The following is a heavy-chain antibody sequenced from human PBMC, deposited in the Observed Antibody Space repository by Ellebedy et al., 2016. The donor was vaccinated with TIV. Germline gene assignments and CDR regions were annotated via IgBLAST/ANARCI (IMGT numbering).Heavy chain of an antibody. D-gene: IGHD4-17*01. Sequence: GESLKIPCAASGFTFSTYWMHSVRQAPGKGLMWVSRINTYGSSTNYADSVNGRFTISRDNSKNMLYLQMNSLRAEDTAVYYCAKDLTTVTSSGFDYWGQGTLVTVSS. CDR2: INTYGSST. V-gene: IGHV3-74*01. CDR1: GFTFSTYW. CDR3: AKDLTTVTSSGFDY. J-gene: IGHJ4*02.